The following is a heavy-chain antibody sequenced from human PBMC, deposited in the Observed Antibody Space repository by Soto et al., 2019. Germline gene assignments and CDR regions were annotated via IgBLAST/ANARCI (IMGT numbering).Heavy chain of an antibody. CDR2: INHSGST. D-gene: IGHD2-21*02. J-gene: IGHJ5*02. CDR1: GGSFSGYY. CDR3: ARGAYCGGDCALPYNWFDP. Sequence: SETLSLTCAVYGGSFSGYYWSWIRQPPGKGLEWIGEINHSGSTNYNPSLKSRVTISVDTSKNQFSLKLSSVTAADTAVYYCARGAYCGGDCALPYNWFDPWGQGTLVTVSS. V-gene: IGHV4-34*01.